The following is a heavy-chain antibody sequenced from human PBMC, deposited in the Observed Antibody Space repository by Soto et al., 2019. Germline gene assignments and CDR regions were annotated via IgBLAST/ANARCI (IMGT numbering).Heavy chain of an antibody. CDR2: INSDGSST. Sequence: GGSLRLSCAASGFTFSSYWMHWVRQAPGKGLVWVSRINSDGSSTSYADSVKGRFTISRDNAKNTLYLQMNSLRAEDTAVYYCAREEDWYYYYYGMDVWGQGTTVTVSS. D-gene: IGHD2-15*01. J-gene: IGHJ6*02. CDR3: AREEDWYYYYYGMDV. V-gene: IGHV3-74*01. CDR1: GFTFSSYW.